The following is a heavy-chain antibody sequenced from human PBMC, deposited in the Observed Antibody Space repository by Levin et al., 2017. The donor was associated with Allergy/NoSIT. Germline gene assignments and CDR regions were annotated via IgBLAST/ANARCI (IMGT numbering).Heavy chain of an antibody. D-gene: IGHD2-21*02. CDR1: GGSVSSYY. J-gene: IGHJ5*02. V-gene: IGHV4-59*02. CDR3: ARTIFCGADGSGGGWFDP. Sequence: PSETLSLTCTVSGGSVSSYYWSWIRQPPGKGLEWIGRGSAYDNPSLKSRVTISVDTSKNQLSLKLSSVTAADTAVYYCARTIFCGADGSGGGWFDPWGQGTLVTVSS. CDR2: RGSA.